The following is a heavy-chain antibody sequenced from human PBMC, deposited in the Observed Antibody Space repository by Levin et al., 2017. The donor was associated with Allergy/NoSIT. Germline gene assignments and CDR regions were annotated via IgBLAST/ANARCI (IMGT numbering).Heavy chain of an antibody. CDR1: GGSISSGGYY. V-gene: IGHV4-31*03. D-gene: IGHD2-2*01. CDR3: ARASLLPVPAAMKFDY. J-gene: IGHJ4*02. Sequence: SQTLSLTCTVSGGSISSGGYYWSWIRQHPGKGLEWIGYIYYSGSTYYNPSLKSRVTISVDTSKNQFSLKLSSVTAADTAVYYCARASLLPVPAAMKFDYWGQGTLVTVSS. CDR2: IYYSGST.